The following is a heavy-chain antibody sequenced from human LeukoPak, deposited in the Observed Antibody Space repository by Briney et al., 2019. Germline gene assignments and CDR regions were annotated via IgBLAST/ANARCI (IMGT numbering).Heavy chain of an antibody. V-gene: IGHV3-7*04. Sequence: GGSLRLSCAASGFTFSSYEMNWVRQAPGKGLEWVANIKEDGSEKYYVDSVKGRFTISRDNAKNSLYLQMNSLRAEDTAVYYCARVFAPAFDIWGQGTTVTVSS. CDR3: ARVFAPAFDI. CDR1: GFTFSSYE. CDR2: IKEDGSEK. D-gene: IGHD3-10*02. J-gene: IGHJ3*02.